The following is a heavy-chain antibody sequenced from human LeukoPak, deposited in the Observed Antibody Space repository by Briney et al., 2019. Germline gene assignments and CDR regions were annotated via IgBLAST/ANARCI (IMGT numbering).Heavy chain of an antibody. CDR3: ARDSSGYYSFDY. D-gene: IGHD3-22*01. J-gene: IGHJ4*02. CDR1: GGSISSSSYY. Sequence: SETLSLTCTVSGGSISSSSYYWGWIRQPPGKGPEWIGSIYYSGSTYYNPSLKSRVTISVDTSKNQFSLKLSSVTAADTAVYYCARDSSGYYSFDYWGQGTLVTVSS. V-gene: IGHV4-39*07. CDR2: IYYSGST.